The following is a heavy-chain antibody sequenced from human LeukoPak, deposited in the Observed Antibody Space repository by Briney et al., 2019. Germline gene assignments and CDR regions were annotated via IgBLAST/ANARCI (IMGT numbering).Heavy chain of an antibody. CDR2: ISSSSSYI. Sequence: GGSLRLSCAASGFTFSSYSMNWVRQAPGKGLEWVSSISSSSSYICYADSVKGRFTISRDNAKNSLYLQMNSLRAEDTAVYYCARALTTVTGNWFDPWGQGTLVTVSS. CDR3: ARALTTVTGNWFDP. V-gene: IGHV3-21*01. CDR1: GFTFSSYS. D-gene: IGHD4-17*01. J-gene: IGHJ5*02.